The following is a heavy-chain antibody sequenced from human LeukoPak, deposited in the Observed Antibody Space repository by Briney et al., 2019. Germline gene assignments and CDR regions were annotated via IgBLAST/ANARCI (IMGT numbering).Heavy chain of an antibody. J-gene: IGHJ5*02. CDR2: IIPIFGTA. D-gene: IGHD2-2*01. V-gene: IGHV1-69*13. CDR1: GGTFSGYA. CDR3: ARGGRGSTSLCRFDP. Sequence: ASVKVSCKASGGTFSGYAISWVRQAPGQGLEWMGGIIPIFGTANYAQKFQGRVTITADESTSTAYMELSSLRSEDTAVYYCARGGRGSTSLCRFDPWGQGTLVTVSS.